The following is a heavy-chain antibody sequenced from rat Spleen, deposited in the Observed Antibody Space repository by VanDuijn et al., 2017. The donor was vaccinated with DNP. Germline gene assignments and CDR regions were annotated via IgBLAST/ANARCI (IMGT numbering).Heavy chain of an antibody. CDR2: ISYDGSST. D-gene: IGHD1-1*01. CDR1: GFTFSNYG. V-gene: IGHV5-29*01. J-gene: IGHJ1*01. Sequence: EVQLVESGGGLVQPGRSLKLSCAASGFTFSNYGMAWVRQAPTKGLAWVATISYDGSSTYYRDSVKGRFTISRDNAKSTLYLQMDSLRSEDTATYFCTRDSGDWYFDFWGPGTMVTVSS. CDR3: TRDSGDWYFDF.